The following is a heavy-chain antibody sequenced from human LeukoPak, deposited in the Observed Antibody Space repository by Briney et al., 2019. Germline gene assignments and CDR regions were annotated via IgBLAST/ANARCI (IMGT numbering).Heavy chain of an antibody. J-gene: IGHJ2*01. CDR2: ISGSGGST. CDR3: AKRGVYQLLHAWYFDL. V-gene: IGHV3-23*01. D-gene: IGHD2-2*01. CDR1: GFTFITYA. Sequence: PGGSLRPSCAASGFTFITYAMSWVRQAPGKGLEWVSAISGSGGSTYYADSVRGRFTISRDNSQNTLYLQMNSLRAEDTAVYYCAKRGVYQLLHAWYFDLWGRGTLVTVSS.